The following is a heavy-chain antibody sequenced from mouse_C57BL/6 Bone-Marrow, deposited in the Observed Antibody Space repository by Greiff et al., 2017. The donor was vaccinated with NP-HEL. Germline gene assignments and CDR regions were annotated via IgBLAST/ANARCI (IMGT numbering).Heavy chain of an antibody. CDR3: ARGGTTVVDHDWYIDV. Sequence: QVQLQQPGAELVMPGASVKLSCKASGYTFTSYWMHWVKQRPGQGLEWIGEIDPSDSYTKYNPKFKGKSTLTVDKSSSTAYMQLSSLTSEDSAVSYCARGGTTVVDHDWYIDVWGTGTTVTVSS. D-gene: IGHD1-1*01. V-gene: IGHV1-69*01. CDR2: IDPSDSYT. J-gene: IGHJ1*03. CDR1: GYTFTSYW.